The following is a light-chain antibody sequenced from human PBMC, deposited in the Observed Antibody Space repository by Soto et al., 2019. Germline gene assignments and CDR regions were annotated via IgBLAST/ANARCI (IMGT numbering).Light chain of an antibody. CDR3: QQYNRYSPPWT. CDR2: KAS. Sequence: DIQMTQSPSTLSESVGDRVTITCRAIQSISSWLAWYQQKTGKAPRLLIYKASSLESGVPSRFSGSGSGTEFTLNISSLQPDDFATYYCQQYNRYSPPWTFGQATKVDIK. V-gene: IGKV1-5*03. CDR1: QSISSW. J-gene: IGKJ1*01.